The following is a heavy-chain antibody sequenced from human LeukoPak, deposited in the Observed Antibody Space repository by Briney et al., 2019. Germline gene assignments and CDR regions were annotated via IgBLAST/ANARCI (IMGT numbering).Heavy chain of an antibody. D-gene: IGHD6-19*01. Sequence: ASVKVSCKASGYTFTSYGISWVRQAPGQGLEWMGWISAYNGNTNYAQKLQGRATMTTDTSTSTAYMELRSLRSDDTAVYYCARDLAVAGTGGPYFDYWGQGTLVTVSS. CDR2: ISAYNGNT. V-gene: IGHV1-18*01. CDR1: GYTFTSYG. CDR3: ARDLAVAGTGGPYFDY. J-gene: IGHJ4*02.